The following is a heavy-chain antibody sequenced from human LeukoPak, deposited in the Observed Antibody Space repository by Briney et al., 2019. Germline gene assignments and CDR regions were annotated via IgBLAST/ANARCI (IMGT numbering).Heavy chain of an antibody. D-gene: IGHD3-10*01. V-gene: IGHV1-2*02. CDR1: GYTFTGYY. CDR2: INPNSGGT. J-gene: IGHJ4*02. Sequence: ASVKVSCKASGYTFTGYYMHWVRQAPGQGLEWMGWINPNSGGTNYAQKFQGRVTMTRDTSISTAYMELSRLRSDDTAVYYCARVDERFGPSPDYWGQGTLVTVSS. CDR3: ARVDERFGPSPDY.